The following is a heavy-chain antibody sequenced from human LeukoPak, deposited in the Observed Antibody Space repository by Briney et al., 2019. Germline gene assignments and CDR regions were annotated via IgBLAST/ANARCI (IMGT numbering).Heavy chain of an antibody. CDR2: ISAYNGNT. J-gene: IGHJ5*02. CDR3: ARNGREGGSSWSNWFDP. CDR1: GYTFTSYG. D-gene: IGHD6-13*01. Sequence: ASVKVSCKASGYTFTSYGISWVRQAPGQGLEWMGWISAYNGNTNYAQKLQGRVTMTTDTSTSTAYMELRSLRSDDTAVYYCARNGREGGSSWSNWFDPWGQGTLVTVSS. V-gene: IGHV1-18*01.